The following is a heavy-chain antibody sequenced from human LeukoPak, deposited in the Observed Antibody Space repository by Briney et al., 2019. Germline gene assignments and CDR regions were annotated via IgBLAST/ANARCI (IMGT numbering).Heavy chain of an antibody. J-gene: IGHJ4*02. D-gene: IGHD6-19*01. CDR2: ISNTGSYT. Sequence: GGSLRLSCAVSGFSFADEYMSWIRQAPGQGLEWVSYISNTGSYTNYADSVEGRFTISRDNTENSLYLQMNSQRAEDTVVYYCARSRGAGPGAYFDYWGQGTLVTVTS. CDR1: GFSFADEY. V-gene: IGHV3-11*03. CDR3: ARSRGAGPGAYFDY.